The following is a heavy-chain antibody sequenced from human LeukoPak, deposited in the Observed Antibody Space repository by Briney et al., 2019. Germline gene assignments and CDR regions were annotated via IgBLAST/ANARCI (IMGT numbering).Heavy chain of an antibody. CDR3: ASRPTSAAVAPSDY. CDR2: ISGSGGSA. V-gene: IGHV3-23*01. J-gene: IGHJ4*02. CDR1: GGSISSYY. D-gene: IGHD6-19*01. Sequence: ETLSLTCTVSGGSISSYYWSWVRQAPGKGLEWVSAISGSGGSAYYADSVKGRFTVSRDNSKNTLYLQMNSLRVEDTATYYCASRPTSAAVAPSDYWGQGTLVTVSS.